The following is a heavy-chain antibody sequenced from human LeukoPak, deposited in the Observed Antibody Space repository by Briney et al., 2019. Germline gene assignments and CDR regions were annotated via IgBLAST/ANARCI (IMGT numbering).Heavy chain of an antibody. CDR3: ARDLEAYDSSGWYGY. CDR2: IYPRDGST. J-gene: IGHJ4*02. V-gene: IGHV1-46*01. CDR1: GYTFTSNY. Sequence: ASVKVSCKASGYTFTSNYIHWVRQAPGQGLEWMGMIYPRDGSTSYAQKFQGRVTVTRDTSTSTVYMELSSLRSEDTAVYYCARDLEAYDSSGWYGYWGQGTLVTVSS. D-gene: IGHD3-22*01.